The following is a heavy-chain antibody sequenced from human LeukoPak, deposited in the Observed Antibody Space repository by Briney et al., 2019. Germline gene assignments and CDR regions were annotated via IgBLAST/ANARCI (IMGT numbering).Heavy chain of an antibody. CDR3: ARDPRPITMVRGVIWDYFDY. J-gene: IGHJ4*02. D-gene: IGHD3-10*01. Sequence: GASVKVSCKASGYNFTGYYLHWVRQAPGQGLEWMGWINPNTGGTNYAQKFQGRVTMTRDTSISTAYMELSRLRSDDTAVYYCARDPRPITMVRGVIWDYFDYWGQGTLVTVSS. CDR1: GYNFTGYY. CDR2: INPNTGGT. V-gene: IGHV1-2*02.